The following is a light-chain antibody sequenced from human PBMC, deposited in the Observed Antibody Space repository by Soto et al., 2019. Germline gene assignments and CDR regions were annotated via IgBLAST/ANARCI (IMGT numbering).Light chain of an antibody. J-gene: IGKJ5*01. CDR1: QSVTTN. V-gene: IGKV3-15*01. CDR3: QQYDKWPLT. CDR2: GAS. Sequence: EIVMTQSPATVSVSPGERATLSCRASQSVTTNLAWYQQKPGQAPRLLSSGASTRATGVPARFSGSGSGTEFTLTISSLQSEDFAVYSCQQYDKWPLTFGQGTRLEIK.